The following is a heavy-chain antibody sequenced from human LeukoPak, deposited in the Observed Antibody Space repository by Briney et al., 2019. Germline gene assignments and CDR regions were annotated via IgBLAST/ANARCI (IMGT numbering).Heavy chain of an antibody. J-gene: IGHJ4*02. Sequence: SETLSLTCTVSGGSISSYYWSWIRQPPGKGLEWIGYIYYSGSTNYNPSLKSRVTISVDTSKNQFSLKLSSVTAADTAVYYCARVAPGDSYGYYFDYWGQGTLVTVSS. V-gene: IGHV4-59*01. CDR2: IYYSGST. CDR1: GGSISSYY. CDR3: ARVAPGDSYGYYFDY. D-gene: IGHD5-18*01.